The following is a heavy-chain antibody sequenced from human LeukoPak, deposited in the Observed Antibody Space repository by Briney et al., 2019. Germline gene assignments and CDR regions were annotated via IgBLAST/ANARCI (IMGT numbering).Heavy chain of an antibody. J-gene: IGHJ4*02. CDR3: ASGNYNYYFDY. CDR2: IYSGGST. D-gene: IGHD3-10*01. Sequence: PGGSLRLSCAASGFAVSSNYMSWVRQAPGKGLEWVSVIYSGGSTYYADSVKGRFTISRDNSKNTLYLQMNSLRAEDTAVYYCASGNYNYYFDYWGQGTLVTVPS. V-gene: IGHV3-53*01. CDR1: GFAVSSNY.